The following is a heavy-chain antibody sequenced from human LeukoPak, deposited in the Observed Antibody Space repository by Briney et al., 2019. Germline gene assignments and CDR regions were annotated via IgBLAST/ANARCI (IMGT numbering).Heavy chain of an antibody. CDR2: ISSSSSTI. CDR3: ARGRYGSNSADFDY. D-gene: IGHD4-23*01. Sequence: PGRSLRLSCAASGFPFSNYGMNWVRQAPGKGLEWLSSISSSSSTIYYAGSVKGRVTISRDNAKKSLYLQMISLRDEDTAVYYCARGRYGSNSADFDYWGQGTLVTVSS. CDR1: GFPFSNYG. V-gene: IGHV3-48*02. J-gene: IGHJ4*02.